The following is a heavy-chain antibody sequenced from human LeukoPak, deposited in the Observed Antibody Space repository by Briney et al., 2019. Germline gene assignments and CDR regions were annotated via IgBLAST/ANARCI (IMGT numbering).Heavy chain of an antibody. CDR1: GFTFSSYA. V-gene: IGHV3-23*01. J-gene: IGHJ4*02. CDR2: ISGSGGST. D-gene: IGHD3-22*01. CDR3: AKEFVSYYYDSSGYPFDY. Sequence: PGGSLRLSCAASGFTFSSYAMSWVRQAPGKGLEWVSAISGSGGSTYYADSVKGRFTISRDNSKNTLYLQMNSLRAEDTAVYYCAKEFVSYYYDSSGYPFDYWGQGTLVTVSS.